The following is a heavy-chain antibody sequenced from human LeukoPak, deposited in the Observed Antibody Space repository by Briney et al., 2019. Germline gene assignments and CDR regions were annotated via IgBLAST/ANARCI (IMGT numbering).Heavy chain of an antibody. CDR2: IYFSGTT. V-gene: IGHV4-30-4*08. CDR3: AKVGRKYNWFDT. J-gene: IGHJ5*02. Sequence: SETLSLTCTVSGGSIASDDNYWGWIRQHPGKGLEWIGRIYFSGTTHYNPSLAGRSVISVATSDNQFPLKLTYVTAADTAVYYCAKVGRKYNWFDTWGQGTLVTVSS. D-gene: IGHD1-14*01. CDR1: GGSIASDDNY.